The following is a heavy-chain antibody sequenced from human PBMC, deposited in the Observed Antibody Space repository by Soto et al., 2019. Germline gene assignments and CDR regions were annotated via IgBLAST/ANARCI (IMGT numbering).Heavy chain of an antibody. J-gene: IGHJ4*02. CDR3: ARKRGPNSSGWYDVFDY. CDR2: INAGNGNT. Sequence: GASVKVSCKASGYTFTSYAMHWVRQAPGQRLEWMGWINAGNGNTKYSQKFQGRVTITRDTSASTAYMELSSLRSEDTAVYYCARKRGPNSSGWYDVFDYWGQGTLVTVSS. CDR1: GYTFTSYA. V-gene: IGHV1-3*01. D-gene: IGHD6-19*01.